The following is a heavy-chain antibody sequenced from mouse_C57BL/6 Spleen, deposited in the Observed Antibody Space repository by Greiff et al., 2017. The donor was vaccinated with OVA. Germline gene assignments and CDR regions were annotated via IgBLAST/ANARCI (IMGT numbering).Heavy chain of an antibody. CDR1: GFTFSSYG. J-gene: IGHJ2*01. Sequence: DVHLVESGGDLVKPGGSLKLSCAASGFTFSSYGMSWVRQTPDKRLEWVATISSGGSYTYYPDSVKGRFTISRDNAKNTLYLQMSSLKSEDTAMYYCAGGSAQATFDYWGQGTTLTVSS. V-gene: IGHV5-6*01. D-gene: IGHD3-2*02. CDR2: ISSGGSYT. CDR3: AGGSAQATFDY.